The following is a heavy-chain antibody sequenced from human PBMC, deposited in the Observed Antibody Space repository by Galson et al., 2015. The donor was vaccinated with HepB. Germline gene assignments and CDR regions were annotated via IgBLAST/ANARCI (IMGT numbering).Heavy chain of an antibody. CDR1: GFTISDYG. V-gene: IGHV3-23*01. CDR2: IGSSGRT. J-gene: IGHJ4*02. Sequence: YLRLSCAAAGFTISDYGIDWVRQPPGKGLEWVSGIGSSGRTYYTDSVKGRFTISRDNSKNTVFLQMNSLRAEDTAEYFCAVNMKRGTSDYWGQGTRVTVSS. CDR3: AVNMKRGTSDY. D-gene: IGHD1-1*01.